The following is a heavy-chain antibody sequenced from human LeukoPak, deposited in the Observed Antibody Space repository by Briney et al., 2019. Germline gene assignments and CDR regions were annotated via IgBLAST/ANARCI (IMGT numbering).Heavy chain of an antibody. CDR3: ARGTSGWYLGY. CDR1: GGSFSGYY. Sequence: SETLSLTCAVYGGSFSGYYWSWIRQPPGKGLEWIGEINHSGSTNYNPSLKSRVTISVDTSKNQFSLKLSSVTAADTAVYYCARGTSGWYLGYWGQGTLVTVSS. V-gene: IGHV4-34*01. J-gene: IGHJ4*02. D-gene: IGHD6-19*01. CDR2: INHSGST.